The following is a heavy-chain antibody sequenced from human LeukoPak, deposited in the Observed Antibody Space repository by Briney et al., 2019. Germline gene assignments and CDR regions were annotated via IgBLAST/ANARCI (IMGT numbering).Heavy chain of an antibody. CDR1: GGSFSGYY. Sequence: SETLSLTCAVYGGSFSGYYWSWVRQPPGKGLEWIGEINHSGSTNYNPSLKSRVTISVDTSKNQFSLKLSSVTAADTAVYYCARGLIPYDYRGQGTLVTVSS. CDR2: INHSGST. D-gene: IGHD2-21*01. J-gene: IGHJ4*02. V-gene: IGHV4-34*01. CDR3: ARGLIPYDY.